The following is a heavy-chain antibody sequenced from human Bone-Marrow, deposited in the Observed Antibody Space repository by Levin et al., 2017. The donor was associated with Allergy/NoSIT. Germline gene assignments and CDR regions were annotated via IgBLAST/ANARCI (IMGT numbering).Heavy chain of an antibody. CDR1: GGSISSSSYY. V-gene: IGHV4-39*01. CDR3: ARRGIGQQGDY. D-gene: IGHD3-16*01. Sequence: SETLSLTCTVSGGSISSSSYYWGWIRQPPGKGLEWIGSIYYSGSTYYNPSLKSRVTISVDTSKNQFSLKLSSVTAADADVYYCARRGIGQQGDYWGQGTLVTVSS. J-gene: IGHJ4*02. CDR2: IYYSGST.